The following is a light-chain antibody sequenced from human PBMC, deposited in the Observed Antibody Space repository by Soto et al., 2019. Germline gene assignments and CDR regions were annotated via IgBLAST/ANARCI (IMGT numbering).Light chain of an antibody. V-gene: IGKV1-39*01. Sequence: DIQMTQSPSSLSASVGDRVTITCRASQSISRYLNWYQQKPGKAPKLLIYAASKLQSGVPSRFRGSGSGTDFTLTIDTLQPDDFASYYCQQTRSGITFGQGTRLEI. CDR2: AAS. CDR3: QQTRSGIT. CDR1: QSISRY. J-gene: IGKJ5*01.